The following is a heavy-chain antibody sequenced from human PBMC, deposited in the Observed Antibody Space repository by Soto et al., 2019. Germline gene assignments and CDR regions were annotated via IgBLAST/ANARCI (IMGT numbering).Heavy chain of an antibody. CDR1: GYTFTNYG. CDR3: ARDESTVVGPELDY. CDR2: ISGYNGNT. Sequence: ASVKVSCKASGYTFTNYGINWVRQAPGQGLEWVAWISGYNGNTNYAQKVQGRVTMTTDTSTSTAYMELRSLRSDDTAVYYCARDESTVVGPELDYWGQGTLVTVPQ. J-gene: IGHJ4*02. D-gene: IGHD2-2*01. V-gene: IGHV1-18*01.